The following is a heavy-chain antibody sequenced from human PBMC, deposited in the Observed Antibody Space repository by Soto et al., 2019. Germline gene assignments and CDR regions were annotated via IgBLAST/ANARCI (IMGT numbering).Heavy chain of an antibody. Sequence: PGGSLRLSCAASGFTVSSNYMSWVRQAPGKGLEWVSVIYSGGSTYYADSVKGRFTISRDNSKNTLYLQMNSLRAEDTAVYYCARDSTTVYCMDVWGQGTTVTSP. J-gene: IGHJ6*02. CDR2: IYSGGST. CDR1: GFTVSSNY. D-gene: IGHD4-17*01. V-gene: IGHV3-53*01. CDR3: ARDSTTVYCMDV.